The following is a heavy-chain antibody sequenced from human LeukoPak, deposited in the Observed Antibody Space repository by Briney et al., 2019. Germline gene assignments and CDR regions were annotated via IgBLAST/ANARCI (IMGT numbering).Heavy chain of an antibody. D-gene: IGHD2-15*01. V-gene: IGHV3-48*01. Sequence: GGSLRLSCAASGFTFSSYSMNWVRQAPGKGLEWVSYISSSSSTIYYADSVKGRFTISRDNAKNSLYLQMNSLRAEDTAVYYCARERYCSGGSCKHRPFDYWGQGTLATVSS. CDR3: ARERYCSGGSCKHRPFDY. J-gene: IGHJ4*02. CDR1: GFTFSSYS. CDR2: ISSSSSTI.